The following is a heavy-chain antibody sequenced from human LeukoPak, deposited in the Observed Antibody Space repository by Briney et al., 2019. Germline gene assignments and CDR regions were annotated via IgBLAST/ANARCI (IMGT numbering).Heavy chain of an antibody. V-gene: IGHV3-23*01. D-gene: IGHD3-10*01. J-gene: IGHJ4*02. CDR2: TSAGGGAT. Sequence: GGSLRVSCPASGFTFSSYAMSWVRQAPGKGLEWVSLTSAGGGATHYADSVKGRFTISRDNSKNTLYLHMDSLRAEDTAVYYCAQGATYGSGSYYTDWGQGTLVTVSS. CDR3: AQGATYGSGSYYTD. CDR1: GFTFSSYA.